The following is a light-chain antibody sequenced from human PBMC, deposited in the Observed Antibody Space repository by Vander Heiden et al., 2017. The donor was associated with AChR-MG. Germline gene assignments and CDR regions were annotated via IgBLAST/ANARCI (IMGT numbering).Light chain of an antibody. CDR1: QGISKH. J-gene: IGKJ1*01. CDR3: QKYNGAPWT. V-gene: IGKV1-27*01. CDR2: AAS. Sequence: DIQMTQSPSSLSASVGDRVTITCRASQGISKHLAWYQQKPGTLPKVLIYAASTRQSGVPYRFSGGGSGTDFTLTISSLQPEDVGTYYCQKYNGAPWTFGQGTKVEIK.